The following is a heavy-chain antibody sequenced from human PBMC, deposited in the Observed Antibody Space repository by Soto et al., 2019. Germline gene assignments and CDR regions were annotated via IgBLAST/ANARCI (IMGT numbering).Heavy chain of an antibody. CDR3: ARDSTYYDFWSVPSTPLYYFDY. V-gene: IGHV1-46*03. CDR2: INPSGGST. CDR1: GYTFTSYY. Sequence: VKVSCKASGYTFTSYYMHWVRQAPGQGLEWMGIINPSGGSTSYAQKFQGRVTMTRDTSTSTVYMELSSLRSEDTAVYYCARDSTYYDFWSVPSTPLYYFDYWGQGTLVTVSS. J-gene: IGHJ4*02. D-gene: IGHD3-3*01.